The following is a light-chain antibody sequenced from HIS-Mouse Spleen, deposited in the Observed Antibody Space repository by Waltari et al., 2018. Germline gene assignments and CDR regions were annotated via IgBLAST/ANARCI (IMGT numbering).Light chain of an antibody. CDR1: PSDAGGVNY. CDR2: DVS. CDR3: SSYTSSSFNVV. V-gene: IGLV2-14*03. J-gene: IGLJ2*01. Sequence: QSALTQPASVSGSPGQSITIPCTRTPSDAGGVNYVSLYPQHPGKAPKLMIYDVSNRPSGVSNRFSGSKSGNTASLTISGLQAEDEADYYCSSYTSSSFNVVFGGGTKLTVL.